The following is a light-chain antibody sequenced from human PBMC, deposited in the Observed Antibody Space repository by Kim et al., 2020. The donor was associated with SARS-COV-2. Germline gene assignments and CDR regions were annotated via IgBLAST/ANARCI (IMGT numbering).Light chain of an antibody. CDR1: SGHSSYA. V-gene: IGLV4-69*01. J-gene: IGLJ3*02. Sequence: QPVLTQSPSASASLGASVKLTCTLSSGHSSYAIAWHQQQPEKGPRYLMKLNSDGSHSKGDGIPDRFSGSSSGAERYLTISSLQSEDEADYYCQTWGTGIPVFSGGTKLTVL. CDR2: LNSDGSH. CDR3: QTWGTGIPV.